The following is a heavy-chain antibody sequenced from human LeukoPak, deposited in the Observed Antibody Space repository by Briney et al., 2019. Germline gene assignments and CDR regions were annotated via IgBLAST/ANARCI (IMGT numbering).Heavy chain of an antibody. CDR3: ARDDWRGDY. Sequence: PGGSLRLSCAADGFTFSNYWMGWVRQAPGKGLEWVANIKQDGSEKYYVDSVKGRFTISRDNTKNSLYLQMNSLRAEDTAVYYCARDDWRGDYWGQGTLVTVSS. CDR2: IKQDGSEK. D-gene: IGHD2-21*01. CDR1: GFTFSNYW. V-gene: IGHV3-7*01. J-gene: IGHJ4*02.